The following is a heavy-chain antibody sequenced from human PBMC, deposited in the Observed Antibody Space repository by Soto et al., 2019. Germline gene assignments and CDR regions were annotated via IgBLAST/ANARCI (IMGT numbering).Heavy chain of an antibody. CDR2: IRSKANSYAT. CDR1: GFTFSGSA. Sequence: GGSLRLSCAASGFTFSGSAMHWVRQASGKGLEWVGRIRSKANSYATAYAASVKGRFTISRDDSKNTAYLQMNSLKTEDTAVYYCTSGRLSGYSSEIDCWGQGTLVTVSS. J-gene: IGHJ4*02. CDR3: TSGRLSGYSSEIDC. V-gene: IGHV3-73*01. D-gene: IGHD5-18*01.